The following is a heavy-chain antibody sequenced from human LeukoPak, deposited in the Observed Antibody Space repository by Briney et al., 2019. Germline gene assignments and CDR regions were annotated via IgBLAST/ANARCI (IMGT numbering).Heavy chain of an antibody. CDR1: GFTLGSYA. J-gene: IGHJ6*03. CDR3: ARDPKYSSSHYYYYMDV. CDR2: TSSSGAGT. V-gene: IGHV3-23*01. Sequence: GRSLRLAWAAAGFTLGSYAMSWVRQAPGKVLEWVSGTSSSGAGTYYADSVEGRFTISRDNSKNTLYLQMNSLRAEDTAVYYCARDPKYSSSHYYYYMDVWGKGTTVTVSS. D-gene: IGHD6-13*01.